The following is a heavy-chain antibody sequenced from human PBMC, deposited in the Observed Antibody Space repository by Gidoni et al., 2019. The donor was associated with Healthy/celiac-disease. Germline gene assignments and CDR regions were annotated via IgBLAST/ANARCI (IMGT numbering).Heavy chain of an antibody. V-gene: IGHV4-39*01. CDR1: GGSISSSSYY. CDR2: IYYSGST. D-gene: IGHD1-26*01. J-gene: IGHJ4*02. Sequence: QLQLQESGPGLVKPSETLSLTCSVSGGSISSSSYYWGWTRQPPGKGLEWIGSIYYSGSTYYNPSLKSRVTIAVDTSKNQFSLKLSSVTAADTAVYYCARLAGLISRGGAYSGSYPNFDYWGQGTLVTVSS. CDR3: ARLAGLISRGGAYSGSYPNFDY.